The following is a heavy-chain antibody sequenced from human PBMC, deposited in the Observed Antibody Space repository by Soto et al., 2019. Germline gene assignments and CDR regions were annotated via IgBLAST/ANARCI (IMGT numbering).Heavy chain of an antibody. CDR3: AKADRWLQWRGLDY. Sequence: EVQLLESGGGLVQPGGSLRLSCVGSGFTFSSYVINWIRQSPGKGLEWLSSISGSGSTTFYSDAAKGRFTISRDNSKNTLYLQMNSLRVDDTAVYYCAKADRWLQWRGLDYWGQGTPVTVSS. D-gene: IGHD5-12*01. CDR2: ISGSGSTT. CDR1: GFTFSSYV. V-gene: IGHV3-23*01. J-gene: IGHJ4*02.